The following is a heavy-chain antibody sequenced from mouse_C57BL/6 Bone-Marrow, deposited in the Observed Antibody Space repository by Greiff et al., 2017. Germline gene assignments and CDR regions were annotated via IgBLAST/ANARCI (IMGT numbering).Heavy chain of an antibody. D-gene: IGHD2-5*01. Sequence: VQLQQPGAELVKPGASVKMSCKASGYTFTSYWITWVKQRPGQGLEWIGDIYPGSGSTNYNEKFKSKATLTVDTSSSTAYMQLSSLTSEDSAVYYCARGYYSNYGYAMDYWGQGTSVTVAS. J-gene: IGHJ4*01. CDR3: ARGYYSNYGYAMDY. V-gene: IGHV1-55*01. CDR1: GYTFTSYW. CDR2: IYPGSGST.